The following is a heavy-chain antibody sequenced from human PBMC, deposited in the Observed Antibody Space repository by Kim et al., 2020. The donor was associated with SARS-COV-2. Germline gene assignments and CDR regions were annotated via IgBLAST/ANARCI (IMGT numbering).Heavy chain of an antibody. Sequence: GESLKISCKGSGYSFTSYWISWVRQMPGEGLEWMGRIDPSDSYTNYSPSFQGHVTISADKSISTAYLQWSSLKASDTAMYYCARHFGGGKCSGGSCYSGLNWFDPWGQGTLVTVSS. CDR1: GYSFTSYW. CDR3: ARHFGGGKCSGGSCYSGLNWFDP. D-gene: IGHD2-15*01. J-gene: IGHJ5*02. V-gene: IGHV5-10-1*01. CDR2: IDPSDSYT.